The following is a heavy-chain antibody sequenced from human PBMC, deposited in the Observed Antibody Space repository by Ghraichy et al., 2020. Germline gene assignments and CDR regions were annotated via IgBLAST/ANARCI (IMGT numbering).Heavy chain of an antibody. V-gene: IGHV3-30*02. D-gene: IGHD5-18*01. Sequence: GGSLRLSCTASGFTFSSYGIHWVRQAPGKGLEWVAFIRYDGSNKYYADSVKGRFTISRDNSKNTLYLQMNSLRAEDTAVYYCAKERTDVDTSMIFDYWGQGTLVTVSS. CDR3: AKERTDVDTSMIFDY. CDR2: IRYDGSNK. J-gene: IGHJ4*02. CDR1: GFTFSSYG.